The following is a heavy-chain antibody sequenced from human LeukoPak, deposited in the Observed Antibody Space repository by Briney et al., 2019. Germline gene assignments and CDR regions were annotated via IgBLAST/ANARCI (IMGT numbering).Heavy chain of an antibody. CDR2: FDPEEGET. D-gene: IGHD3-9*01. J-gene: IGHJ6*03. CDR1: GYTLIELS. CDR3: ARQLRYFDWHSYYYYMDV. Sequence: ASVKVSCKVSGYTLIELSMHWVRQAPGKGLEWMGGFDPEEGETIYAQKFQGRVTMTRDTSTSTVYMELSSLRSEDTAVYYCARQLRYFDWHSYYYYMDVWGKGTTVTISS. V-gene: IGHV1-24*01.